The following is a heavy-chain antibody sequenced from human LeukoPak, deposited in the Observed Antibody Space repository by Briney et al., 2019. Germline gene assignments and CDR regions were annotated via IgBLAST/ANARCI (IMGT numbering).Heavy chain of an antibody. CDR2: ISWDSTNK. Sequence: PGGSLRLSCAAYGFTFDDYTLHWVRQAPGKGLEWVSLISWDSTNKYYADSVKGRFTISRDNRKKSLDLQMNSLRTEDTALYYCAKEGSGSYPELAYWGQGTLVTVSS. J-gene: IGHJ4*02. CDR1: GFTFDDYT. D-gene: IGHD1-26*01. CDR3: AKEGSGSYPELAY. V-gene: IGHV3-43*01.